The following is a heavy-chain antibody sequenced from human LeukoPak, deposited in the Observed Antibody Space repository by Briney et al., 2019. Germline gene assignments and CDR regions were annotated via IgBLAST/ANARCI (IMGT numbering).Heavy chain of an antibody. J-gene: IGHJ4*02. D-gene: IGHD3-16*01. CDR1: GFTFTAYA. V-gene: IGHV3-7*01. CDR3: ARGRGWVDH. CDR2: IHDDGIVT. Sequence: GGSLRLSCAASGFTFTAYAMSWFRQTPEKGLEWVANIHDDGIVTHYVDSVKGRFTVSRDNARNSVNLQLNSLRVEDTALYYCARGRGWVDHWGQGTLVTVSS.